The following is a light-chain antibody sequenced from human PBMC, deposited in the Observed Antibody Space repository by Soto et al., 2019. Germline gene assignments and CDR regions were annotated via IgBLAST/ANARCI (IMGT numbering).Light chain of an antibody. CDR2: KAS. CDR1: QSISSW. J-gene: IGKJ1*01. V-gene: IGKV1-5*03. CDR3: HQYVPYSP. Sequence: DIQMTQSPSTLSASVGDRVTITCRASQSISSWLAWYQQKPGKAPKLLIYKASSLESGVPSRFSGSESGTEFTLTITALRPDDFATYYGHQYVPYSPFGQGTKV.